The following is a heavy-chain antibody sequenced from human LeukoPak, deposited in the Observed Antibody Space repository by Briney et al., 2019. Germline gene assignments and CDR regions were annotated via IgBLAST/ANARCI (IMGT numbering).Heavy chain of an antibody. D-gene: IGHD3-3*01. Sequence: GGSLRLSCAASGFTFRSYWMSWVRQAPGKGLEWVANIIQDGSEKYYVDSVKGRFTISRDNAKKSLYLQMNSLRADDTAVYYCARDGARSDFDYWGQGTLVTVSS. V-gene: IGHV3-7*05. CDR2: IIQDGSEK. CDR3: ARDGARSDFDY. J-gene: IGHJ4*02. CDR1: GFTFRSYW.